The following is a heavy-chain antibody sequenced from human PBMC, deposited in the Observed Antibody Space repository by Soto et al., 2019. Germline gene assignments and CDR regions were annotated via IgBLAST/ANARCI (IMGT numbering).Heavy chain of an antibody. CDR3: VRQYFDFWTDYTDFDY. CDR1: GYTFSKYD. J-gene: IGHJ4*02. D-gene: IGHD3-3*01. Sequence: QVQLVQSGAEMKRPGASVKVSCKASGYTFSKYDVSWVRQAPGQGLEWLGLFSPNSGRASYSEKFQGRVTMSTDTPTTTAYLELRSLRSDDTAVYYCVRQYFDFWTDYTDFDYWGQGTLVTVSS. V-gene: IGHV1-18*04. CDR2: FSPNSGRA.